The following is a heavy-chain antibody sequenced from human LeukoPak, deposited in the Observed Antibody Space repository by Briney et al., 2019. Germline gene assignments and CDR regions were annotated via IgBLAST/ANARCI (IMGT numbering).Heavy chain of an antibody. CDR2: MNPYSGNT. CDR3: ARGYSPTLRTTGNDY. J-gene: IGHJ4*02. Sequence: GASVKVSCKASGYTFNSHDINWVRQATGQGLEWMGLMNPYSGNTGYAQKFQGRVTMTRDTSINTAYLEFYSLRSEDTAVYYCARGYSPTLRTTGNDYWGQGTLVTVSS. CDR1: GYTFNSHD. D-gene: IGHD1-1*01. V-gene: IGHV1-8*01.